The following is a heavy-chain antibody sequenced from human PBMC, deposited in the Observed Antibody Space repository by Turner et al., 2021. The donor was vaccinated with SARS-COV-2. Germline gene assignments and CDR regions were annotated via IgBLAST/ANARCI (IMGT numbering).Heavy chain of an antibody. V-gene: IGHV3-21*01. CDR1: GFTFRSYS. CDR2: ISSSSSYI. Sequence: EVQLVESGGGLVKPGGSLRHSWAASGFTFRSYSMNWVRQAPVKGLGWVSSISSSSSYIYYSDSVKGRFTISRDNAKNSLYLQMNSLRAEDTAVYYCARWLKEPYYVSSGYYPHAFYIWGQGTMVTVSS. J-gene: IGHJ3*02. D-gene: IGHD3-22*01. CDR3: ARWLKEPYYVSSGYYPHAFYI.